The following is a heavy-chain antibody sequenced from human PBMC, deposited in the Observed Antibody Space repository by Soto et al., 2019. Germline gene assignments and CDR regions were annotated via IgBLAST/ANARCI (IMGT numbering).Heavy chain of an antibody. D-gene: IGHD3-16*01. V-gene: IGHV4-59*01. CDR3: ARLDARGVPTFLGGRDPFNT. Sequence: SETLSLTCTVSGGSISSYYWSWIRQPPGKGLEWIGYIYYSGSTNYNPSLKSRVTISVDTSKNQFSLKLSSVTAADTAVYYCARLDARGVPTFLGGRDPFNTWAQG. CDR1: GGSISSYY. CDR2: IYYSGST. J-gene: IGHJ4*02.